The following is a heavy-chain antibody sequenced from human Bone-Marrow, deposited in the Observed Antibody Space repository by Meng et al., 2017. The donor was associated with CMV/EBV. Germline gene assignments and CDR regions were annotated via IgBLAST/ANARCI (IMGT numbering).Heavy chain of an antibody. CDR3: ARVRAAFDIDVGTLEH. CDR2: ISGSGGAT. CDR1: GFTFSDYP. J-gene: IGHJ4*02. V-gene: IGHV3-23*01. D-gene: IGHD1-7*01. Sequence: GESLKISCGGSGFTFSDYPMSWVRQAPGKGLEWVSGISGSGGATYYADSVKGRFSVSRDNSKNTLYLEMNSLRAEDTALYFCARVRAAFDIDVGTLEHWGQGVLVTVSS.